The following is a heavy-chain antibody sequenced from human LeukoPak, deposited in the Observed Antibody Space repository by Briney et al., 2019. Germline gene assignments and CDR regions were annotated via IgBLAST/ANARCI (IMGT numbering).Heavy chain of an antibody. CDR2: ISSSSSYI. CDR3: ARYNYGSGSYSDY. D-gene: IGHD3-10*01. CDR1: GFTFSSYS. J-gene: IGHJ4*02. V-gene: IGHV3-21*01. Sequence: GGSLRLSWAASGFTFSSYSMNWVGQAQGKGLEWVSSISSSSSYIYYADSVKGRFTISRDNAKNSLYLQMNSLRAEDTAVYYCARYNYGSGSYSDYWGQGTLVTVSS.